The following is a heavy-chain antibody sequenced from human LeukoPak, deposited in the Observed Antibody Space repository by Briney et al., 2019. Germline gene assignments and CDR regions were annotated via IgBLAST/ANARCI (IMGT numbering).Heavy chain of an antibody. J-gene: IGHJ3*02. CDR2: ISSRSNYI. CDR3: ARDSFDPEDHDAFDI. D-gene: IGHD3-9*01. V-gene: IGHV3-21*01. CDR1: GFTFSSYS. Sequence: GGSLRLSCAASGFTFSSYSMNWVRQAPGKGLEWVSSISSRSNYIYYADSVKGRFTISRDNAKNSLYLQMNSLRAEDTAVYYCARDSFDPEDHDAFDIWGQGTMVTVSS.